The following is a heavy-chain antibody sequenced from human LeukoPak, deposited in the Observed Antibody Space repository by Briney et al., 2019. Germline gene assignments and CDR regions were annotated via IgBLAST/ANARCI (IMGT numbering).Heavy chain of an antibody. V-gene: IGHV4-30-2*01. Sequence: SETLSLTCAVSGGSISSGGYSWSWIRQPPGKGLEWIGYIYHSGSTYYNPSLKSRVTISVDRSKNQFSLKLSSVTAADTAVYYCARGGGGENFDYWGQGTLVTVPS. CDR2: IYHSGST. J-gene: IGHJ4*02. CDR1: GGSISSGGYS. D-gene: IGHD2-21*01. CDR3: ARGGGGENFDY.